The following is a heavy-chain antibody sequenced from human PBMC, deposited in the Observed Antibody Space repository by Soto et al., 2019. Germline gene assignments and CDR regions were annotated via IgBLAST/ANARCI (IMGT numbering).Heavy chain of an antibody. CDR3: ARRPAVVVPSAKGDSYYYMDV. J-gene: IGHJ6*03. CDR1: GGSFSGDY. V-gene: IGHV4-34*01. Sequence: SETLSLTCAVYGGSFSGDYWSWIRQPPGKGLEWIGEINHSGSTNYNPSLKSRVTISVDTSKNQFSLKLSSVTAADTAVYYCARRPAVVVPSAKGDSYYYMDVWGKGTTVTVSS. CDR2: INHSGST. D-gene: IGHD2-2*01.